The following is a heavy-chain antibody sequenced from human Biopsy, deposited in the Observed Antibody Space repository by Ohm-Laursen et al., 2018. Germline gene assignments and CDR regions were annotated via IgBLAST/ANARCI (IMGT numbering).Heavy chain of an antibody. D-gene: IGHD3-10*01. CDR3: ARDGMVGVKLKAFDI. J-gene: IGHJ3*02. CDR2: ISSSGSTI. CDR1: GFTFSSYE. V-gene: IGHV3-48*03. Sequence: SLRLSCTASGFTFSSYEMNWVRQAPGKGLEWVSYISSSGSTIYYADSVKGRFTISRDNAKNSLYLRMNSLRAEDTAVYYCARDGMVGVKLKAFDIWGQGTMVTASS.